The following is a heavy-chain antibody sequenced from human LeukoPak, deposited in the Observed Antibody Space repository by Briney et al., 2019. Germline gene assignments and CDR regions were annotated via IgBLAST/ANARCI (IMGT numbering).Heavy chain of an antibody. V-gene: IGHV4-59*08. CDR1: GVSITNYY. CDR2: MYYSGST. D-gene: IGHD6-6*01. Sequence: SETLSLTCTVSGVSITNYYWIGIRQPPGKGLEWIGNMYYSGSTNYNPSLKSRLSISVDTSKNRFSLRLTSVTVADTAVYYCARDVRPDYWGQGTLVTVST. CDR3: ARDVRPDY. J-gene: IGHJ4*02.